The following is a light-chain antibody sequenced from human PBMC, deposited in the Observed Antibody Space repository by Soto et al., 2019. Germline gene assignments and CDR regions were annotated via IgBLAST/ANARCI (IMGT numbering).Light chain of an antibody. J-gene: IGLJ3*02. V-gene: IGLV8-61*01. CDR2: NTN. CDR1: SGSVSASYY. CDR3: VLYMGSGIWV. Sequence: QAVVTQEPSFSESPGGTVTLTCGLSSGSVSASYYPSWYQQTPGQAPRTLIYNTNTRSSGVPDRFSGSILGNKAALTITGAQADDDSDYYCVLYMGSGIWVFGGGTKLTVL.